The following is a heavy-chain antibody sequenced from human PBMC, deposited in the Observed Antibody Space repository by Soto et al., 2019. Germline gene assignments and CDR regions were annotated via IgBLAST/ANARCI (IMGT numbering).Heavy chain of an antibody. J-gene: IGHJ6*02. CDR1: GFTFRTYT. CDR2: IRGFSPYT. V-gene: IGHV3-21*01. CDR3: ARDRGYDAHDYYYNAMDV. D-gene: IGHD2-15*01. Sequence: EVQLVESGGGLAKPGGSLRLSCISSGFTFRTYTMNWVRQAPGKGLEWVSGIRGFSPYTFYAESVKGRFTISRDNAKNSLYLQMNCLRAEDTAVYYCARDRGYDAHDYYYNAMDVWGQGTTVTVSS.